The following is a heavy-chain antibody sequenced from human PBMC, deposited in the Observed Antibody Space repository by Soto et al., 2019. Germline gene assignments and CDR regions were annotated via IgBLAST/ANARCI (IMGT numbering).Heavy chain of an antibody. Sequence: PGGSLRLSCAASGVTFSSYAMSWVRQAPGKGLEWVSAISGSGGSTYYADSVKGRFTISRDNSKNTLYLQMNSLRAEDTAVYYSAKDPPGQSSSGWYPNYVDYWGQGTLVTVSS. V-gene: IGHV3-23*01. J-gene: IGHJ4*02. CDR2: ISGSGGST. D-gene: IGHD6-19*01. CDR3: AKDPPGQSSSGWYPNYVDY. CDR1: GVTFSSYA.